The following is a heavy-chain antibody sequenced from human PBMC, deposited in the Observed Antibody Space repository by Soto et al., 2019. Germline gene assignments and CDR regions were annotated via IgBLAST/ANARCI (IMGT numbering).Heavy chain of an antibody. CDR1: GYTFTSYG. Sequence: ASVKVSCKASGYTFTSYGITWVRQAPGQGLEWMGWISAYNGNTNYAQKLQGRVTMTTDTSTSTAYMDLRSLRSDDTAVYYCVRGAPENWFDPWGQGTLVTVSS. J-gene: IGHJ5*02. CDR2: ISAYNGNT. CDR3: VRGAPENWFDP. V-gene: IGHV1-18*01.